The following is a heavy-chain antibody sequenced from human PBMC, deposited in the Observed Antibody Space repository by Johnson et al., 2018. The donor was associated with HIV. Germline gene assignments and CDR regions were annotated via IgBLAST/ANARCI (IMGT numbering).Heavy chain of an antibody. CDR1: GFIFSDYS. J-gene: IGHJ3*02. Sequence: VQLVESGGGLVQPGGSLRLSCVGSGFIFSDYSMHWVRQAPGKGLEYVSLIGSSGGGTFYADSVKGRFIISRDNSKNTLYLQMGSLTTEDMAVYYCARGPLGNYVLGYAFDIWGQGTMVTVSS. D-gene: IGHD1-7*01. CDR2: IGSSGGGT. CDR3: ARGPLGNYVLGYAFDI. V-gene: IGHV3-64*07.